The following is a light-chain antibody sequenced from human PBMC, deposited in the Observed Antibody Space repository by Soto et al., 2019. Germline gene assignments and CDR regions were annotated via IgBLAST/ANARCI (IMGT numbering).Light chain of an antibody. CDR2: LAS. CDR3: MQGLEIPS. CDR1: QSLLHSSGHHY. Sequence: DIVMTQSPLSLSVTPGAPASISCRSSQSLLHSSGHHYLDWYLQKPGQSPQILIYLASDRAAGLPERFSGSGSGADITLRISRVEDDDVGFYFYMQGLEIPSFGQGTKLEI. J-gene: IGKJ2*03. V-gene: IGKV2-28*01.